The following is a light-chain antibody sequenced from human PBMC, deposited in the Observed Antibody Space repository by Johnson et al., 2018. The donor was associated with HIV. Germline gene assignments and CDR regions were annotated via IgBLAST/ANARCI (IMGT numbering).Light chain of an antibody. CDR3: GTWDSSLSVYV. J-gene: IGLJ1*01. CDR2: ENN. Sequence: QSVLTQPPSVSAAPGQRVTISCSGSSSNIGKNYVSWYQQLPGTAPKLLIYENNKRPSGIPDRFSGSKSGTSATLGITGLQTGDEADYYCGTWDSSLSVYVFGTATKVTVL. CDR1: SSNIGKNY. V-gene: IGLV1-51*02.